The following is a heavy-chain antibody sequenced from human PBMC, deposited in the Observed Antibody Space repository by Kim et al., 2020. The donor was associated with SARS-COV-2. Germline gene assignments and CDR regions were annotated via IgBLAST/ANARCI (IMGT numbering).Heavy chain of an antibody. V-gene: IGHV1-69*13. Sequence: SVKVSCKASGGTFSSYAISWVRQAPGQGLEWMGGIIPIFGTANYAQKFQGRVTITADESTSTAYMELSSLRSEDTAVYYCAREYYDIMTGYYRHKNYYYYGMDVWGQGTTVTVSS. D-gene: IGHD3-9*01. CDR3: AREYYDIMTGYYRHKNYYYYGMDV. CDR2: IIPIFGTA. CDR1: GGTFSSYA. J-gene: IGHJ6*02.